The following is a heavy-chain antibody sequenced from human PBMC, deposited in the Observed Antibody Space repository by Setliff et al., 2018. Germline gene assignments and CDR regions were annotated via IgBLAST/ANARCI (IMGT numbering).Heavy chain of an antibody. D-gene: IGHD3-16*01. CDR1: GFTFSYAW. J-gene: IGHJ3*01. V-gene: IGHV3-15*01. CDR3: TTDPSPTFGGVIGAAFDF. CDR2: IKSRTDGGTA. Sequence: GSLRLSCAVSGFTFSYAWMSWVRQAPGKGLEWVGRIKSRTDGGTADYVVPVKGRFTISRDDSKNTLYLQMNSLKTEDTAVYYCTTDPSPTFGGVIGAAFDFWGQGTMVTVSS.